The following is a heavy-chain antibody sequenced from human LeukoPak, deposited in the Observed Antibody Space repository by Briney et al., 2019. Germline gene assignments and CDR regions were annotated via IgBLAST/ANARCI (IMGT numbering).Heavy chain of an antibody. Sequence: SETLSLTCTVSGGSVSSGSYYWSWIRQPPGKGLEWIGYIYYSGSTNYNPSLKSRVTISVDTSMNQFSLRLSSVTAADTAVYYCARANPYDILTGYYRVIDYWGQGTLVTVSS. CDR3: ARANPYDILTGYYRVIDY. CDR1: GGSVSSGSYY. V-gene: IGHV4-61*01. J-gene: IGHJ4*02. D-gene: IGHD3-9*01. CDR2: IYYSGST.